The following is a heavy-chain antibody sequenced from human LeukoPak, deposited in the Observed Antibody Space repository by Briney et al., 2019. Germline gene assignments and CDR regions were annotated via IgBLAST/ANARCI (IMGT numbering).Heavy chain of an antibody. V-gene: IGHV1-69*06. D-gene: IGHD4-23*01. CDR3: ARDNSVEDTAWWFDP. CDR1: GGTFSSYA. CDR2: IIPIFGTA. J-gene: IGHJ5*02. Sequence: SGKVSCKASGGTFSSYAISWVRQAPGQGLEWMGGIIPIFGTANYAQKFQGRVTITADKSTSTAYMELSSLRSEDTAVYYCARDNSVEDTAWWFDPWGQGTLVTVSS.